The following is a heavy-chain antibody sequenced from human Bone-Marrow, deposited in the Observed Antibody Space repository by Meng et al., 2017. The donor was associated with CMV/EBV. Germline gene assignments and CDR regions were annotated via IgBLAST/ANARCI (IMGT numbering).Heavy chain of an antibody. J-gene: IGHJ6*02. CDR1: GFTFSSYW. D-gene: IGHD5-18*01. V-gene: IGHV3-21*01. Sequence: GESLKISCAASGFTFSSYWMHWVRQAPGKGLEWVSSISSSSSYIYYADSVKGRFTVSRDNAKNSLYLQMNSLRAEDTAVYYCASSYRYYYYYGMDVWGQGTTVTVSS. CDR3: ASSYRYYYYYGMDV. CDR2: ISSSSSYI.